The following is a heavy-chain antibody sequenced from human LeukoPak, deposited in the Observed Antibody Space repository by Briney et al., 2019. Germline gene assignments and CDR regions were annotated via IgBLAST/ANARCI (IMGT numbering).Heavy chain of an antibody. Sequence: SGGSLRLSCAASGFTFSTYGMHWVRQVPGKELEWVAFIRYDGSDKYYAGSVKGRFTISRDNSKNTLYLQMNSLRAEDTAVYYCYALVPAANDAFDIWGQGTMVTVSS. CDR2: IRYDGSDK. D-gene: IGHD2-2*01. CDR3: YALVPAANDAFDI. V-gene: IGHV3-30*02. J-gene: IGHJ3*02. CDR1: GFTFSTYG.